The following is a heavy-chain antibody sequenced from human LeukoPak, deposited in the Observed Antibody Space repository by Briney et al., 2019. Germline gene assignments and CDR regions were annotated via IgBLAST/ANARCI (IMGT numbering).Heavy chain of an antibody. CDR1: GFTFSSYS. D-gene: IGHD3-10*01. V-gene: IGHV3-21*01. J-gene: IGHJ4*02. CDR3: AREVYYGSGSYPYPFAY. Sequence: PGGSLRLSCAASGFTFSSYSMNWVRQAPGKGLEWVSSISSSSSYIYYADSVKGRFPVSRDNPKNSLYLQMNTLRAEDRAVYYCAREVYYGSGSYPYPFAYWGQGTLVTVSS. CDR2: ISSSSSYI.